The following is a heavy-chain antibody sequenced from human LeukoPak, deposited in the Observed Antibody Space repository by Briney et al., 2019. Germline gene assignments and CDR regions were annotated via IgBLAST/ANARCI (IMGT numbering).Heavy chain of an antibody. CDR3: ARDKYYYGSGSQRTDY. Sequence: GGSLRLSCAASGFTFSSYSMNWVRQAPGKGLEWVSSISSSSSYIYYADSVKGRFTISRDNAKSSLYLQMNSLRAEDTAVYYCARDKYYYGSGSQRTDYWGQGTLVTVSS. CDR2: ISSSSSYI. D-gene: IGHD3-10*01. CDR1: GFTFSSYS. J-gene: IGHJ4*02. V-gene: IGHV3-21*01.